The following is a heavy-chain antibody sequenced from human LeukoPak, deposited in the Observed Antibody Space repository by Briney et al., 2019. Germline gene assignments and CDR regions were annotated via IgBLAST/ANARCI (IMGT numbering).Heavy chain of an antibody. CDR1: GFTFSDYG. CDR2: ISYSSGSI. D-gene: IGHD2-8*02. CDR3: AKTDAPTAGCFDH. Sequence: GGSLRLSCAASGFTFSDYGMSWVRQAPGKGLEWVSAISYSSGSIYFADSVKGRFTISRDNSKSTLYLQMNSLRAEDTAVYYCAKTDAPTAGCFDHWGQGTLVTVSS. V-gene: IGHV3-23*01. J-gene: IGHJ4*02.